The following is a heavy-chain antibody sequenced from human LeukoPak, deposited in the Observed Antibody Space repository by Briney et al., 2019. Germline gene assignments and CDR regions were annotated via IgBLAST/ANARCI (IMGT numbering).Heavy chain of an antibody. CDR2: INPNSGGT. CDR3: AGVDYGDLDY. D-gene: IGHD4-17*01. V-gene: IGHV1-2*02. Sequence: ASVKVSCKASGGTFSSYAISWVRQAPGQGLEWMGWINPNSGGTNYAQKFQGRVTMTRDTSISTAYMELSRLRSDDTAVYYCAGVDYGDLDYWGQGTLVTVSS. J-gene: IGHJ4*02. CDR1: GGTFSSYA.